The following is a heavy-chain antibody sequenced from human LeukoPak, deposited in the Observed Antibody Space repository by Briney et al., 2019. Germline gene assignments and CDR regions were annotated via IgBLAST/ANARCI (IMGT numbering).Heavy chain of an antibody. CDR2: IYTSGST. Sequence: ASETLSLTCTVSGGSISSGSYYWSWIRQPAGKGLEWIGRIYTSGSTNYNPSLKSRVTISVDTSKNQFSLKLSSVTAADTAVYYCARARRSGYDLGYWGQGTLVTVSS. CDR3: ARARRSGYDLGY. CDR1: GGSISSGSYY. J-gene: IGHJ4*02. D-gene: IGHD5-12*01. V-gene: IGHV4-61*02.